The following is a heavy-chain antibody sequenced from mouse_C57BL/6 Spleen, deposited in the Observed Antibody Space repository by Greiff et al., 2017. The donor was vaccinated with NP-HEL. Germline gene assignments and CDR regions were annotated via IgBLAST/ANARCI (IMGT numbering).Heavy chain of an antibody. Sequence: EVHLVESGGGLVKPGGSLKLSCAASGFTFSSYAMSWVRQTPEKRLEWVATISDGGSYTYYSDNVKGRFTISRDNAKNNLYLQMSHLKSEDTAMYYCARDYYGSSYWFAYWGQGTLVTVSA. CDR3: ARDYYGSSYWFAY. CDR2: ISDGGSYT. V-gene: IGHV5-4*01. CDR1: GFTFSSYA. J-gene: IGHJ3*01. D-gene: IGHD1-1*01.